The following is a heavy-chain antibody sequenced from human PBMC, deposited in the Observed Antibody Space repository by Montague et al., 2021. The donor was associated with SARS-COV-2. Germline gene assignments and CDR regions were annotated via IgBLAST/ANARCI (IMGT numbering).Heavy chain of an antibody. J-gene: IGHJ6*02. CDR2: INHSGSI. D-gene: IGHD4-17*01. CDR1: GGSFSGYY. V-gene: IGHV4-34*01. CDR3: ARGGTVTTFYYYYYGMDV. Sequence: SETLSLTCAVYGGSFSGYYWSWIRQPPGKGLEWIGEINHSGSINYNPSLKSRVTISVDTSKNQFSLKLSSVTAADTAVYYCARGGTVTTFYYYYYGMDVWGQGTTVTVSS.